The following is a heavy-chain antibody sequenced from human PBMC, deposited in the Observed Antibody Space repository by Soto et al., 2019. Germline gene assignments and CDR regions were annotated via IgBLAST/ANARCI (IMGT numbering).Heavy chain of an antibody. V-gene: IGHV1-2*04. CDR2: INPNSGGT. CDR3: ARSAVAGTPAFDI. CDR1: GYTFTGYY. J-gene: IGHJ3*02. D-gene: IGHD6-19*01. Sequence: ASVKVSCKASGYTFTGYYMHWVRQAPGQGLEWMGWINPNSGGTNYAQKFQGWVTMTRDTSISTAYMELSRLRSDEPAVYYCARSAVAGTPAFDIWGQGTMVTVSS.